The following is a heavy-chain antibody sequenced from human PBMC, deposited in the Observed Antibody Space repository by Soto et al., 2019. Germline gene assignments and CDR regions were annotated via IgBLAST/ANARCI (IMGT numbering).Heavy chain of an antibody. CDR2: IYPGDSDT. J-gene: IGHJ6*02. CDR1: GYSFTSYW. V-gene: IGHV5-51*01. D-gene: IGHD6-13*01. Sequence: PGESLKISCKGSGYSFTSYWIGWVRQMPGKGLEWMGIIYPGDSDTRYSPSFQGQVTISADKSISTAYLQWSSLKASDTAMYYCARHPSRYSSSWYGTGEGYYYYGMDGWGQGTTVTVSS. CDR3: ARHPSRYSSSWYGTGEGYYYYGMDG.